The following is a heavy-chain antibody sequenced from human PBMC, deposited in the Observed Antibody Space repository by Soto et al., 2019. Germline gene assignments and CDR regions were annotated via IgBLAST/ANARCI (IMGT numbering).Heavy chain of an antibody. V-gene: IGHV4-39*01. CDR1: GGSISCSTCF. Sequence: PSETLSLTCTVSGGSISCSTCFWGWIRQPPGEGLEWIGSIYYSGSTYYNPSLKSRVTISVDTSKNQFSLKLSSVTAADTAVYYCARRDYYDSSGYFQHWGQGTLVTVS. CDR2: IYYSGST. CDR3: ARRDYYDSSGYFQH. D-gene: IGHD3-22*01. J-gene: IGHJ1*01.